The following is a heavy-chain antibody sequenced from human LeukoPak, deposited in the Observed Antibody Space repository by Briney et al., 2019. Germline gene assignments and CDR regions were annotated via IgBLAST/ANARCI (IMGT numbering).Heavy chain of an antibody. D-gene: IGHD3-10*01. CDR1: GYSISSGYY. CDR3: ASIITMVRGVPSYFDY. V-gene: IGHV4-38-2*02. CDR2: IYHSGST. Sequence: PSETLSLTCTVSGYSISSGYYWGWIRQPPGKGLEWIGSIYHSGSTYYNPSLKSRVTISVDTSKNQFSLKLSSVTAADTAVYYCASIITMVRGVPSYFDYWGQGTLVTVSS. J-gene: IGHJ4*02.